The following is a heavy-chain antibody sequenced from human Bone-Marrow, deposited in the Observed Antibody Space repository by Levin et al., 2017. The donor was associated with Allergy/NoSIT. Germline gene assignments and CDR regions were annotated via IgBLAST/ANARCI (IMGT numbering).Heavy chain of an antibody. Sequence: ESGPTLVKPTQTLTLTCTFSGFSLTSGLSVAWIRQPPGKALEWLALIYWDDDKRYSPSLKSRLTITKDMSKNQVVLTMTNMDPVDTATYFCSHRHHQSGTFHGDYWSPGTLVTVSS. D-gene: IGHD1-1*01. CDR2: IYWDDDK. V-gene: IGHV2-5*02. CDR3: SHRHHQSGTFHGDY. J-gene: IGHJ4*02. CDR1: GFSLTSGLS.